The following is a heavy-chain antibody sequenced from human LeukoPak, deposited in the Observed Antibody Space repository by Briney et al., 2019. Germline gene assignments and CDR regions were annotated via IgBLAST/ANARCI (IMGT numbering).Heavy chain of an antibody. D-gene: IGHD3-3*01. Sequence: GGSLRLSCAASGFTFSSYWMSWVRQAPGKGLEWVANIKQDGNEKYYVDSVKGRFIISRDNAKNSLYLQINSLRAEDTAVYYCARRAITIFAVKPGAFDIWGQGTMVTVSS. V-gene: IGHV3-7*01. CDR2: IKQDGNEK. CDR3: ARRAITIFAVKPGAFDI. CDR1: GFTFSSYW. J-gene: IGHJ3*02.